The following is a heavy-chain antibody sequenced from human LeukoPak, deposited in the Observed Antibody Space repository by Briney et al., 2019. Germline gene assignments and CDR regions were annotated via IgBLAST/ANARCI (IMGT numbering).Heavy chain of an antibody. CDR1: GFTVSANY. Sequence: GGSLRLSCAVSGFTVSANYMSWVRQAPGKGLEWVGRIKSKTDGGTTDYAAPVKGRFTTSRDDSKNTLYLQMNSLKTEDTAVYYCTTDPQRVGATTPYWGQGTLVTVSS. D-gene: IGHD1-26*01. V-gene: IGHV3-15*01. CDR3: TTDPQRVGATTPY. J-gene: IGHJ4*02. CDR2: IKSKTDGGTT.